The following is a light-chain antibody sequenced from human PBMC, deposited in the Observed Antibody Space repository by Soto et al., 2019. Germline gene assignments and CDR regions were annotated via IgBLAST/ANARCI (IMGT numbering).Light chain of an antibody. V-gene: IGLV1-44*01. CDR1: SSNIGSNT. Sequence: QSVLTQPPSASGTPGQRVTISCSGSSSNIGSNTVNWYQQLPGTAPKLLIYTNDQRPSGVPDRFSGSKSGTSASLAISGLQFEDGADYHCSSWDDNLDAEVFGAGTKLTVL. J-gene: IGLJ1*01. CDR2: TND. CDR3: SSWDDNLDAEV.